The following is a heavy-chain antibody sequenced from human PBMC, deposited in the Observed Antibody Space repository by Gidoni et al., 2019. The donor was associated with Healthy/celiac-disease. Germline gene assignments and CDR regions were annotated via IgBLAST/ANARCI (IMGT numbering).Heavy chain of an antibody. CDR2: ISYDGSNK. V-gene: IGHV3-30*03. J-gene: IGHJ4*02. CDR1: GFTFSSYG. D-gene: IGHD6-13*01. CDR3: ARDPDSSSWYYFDY. Sequence: QVQLVESGGGVVQPGRSLRLSWSASGFTFSSYGMHWVRQAPGKGLEWVAVISYDGSNKYYADSVKGRFTISRDNSKNTLYLQMNSLRAEDTAVYYCARDPDSSSWYYFDYWGQGTLVTVSS.